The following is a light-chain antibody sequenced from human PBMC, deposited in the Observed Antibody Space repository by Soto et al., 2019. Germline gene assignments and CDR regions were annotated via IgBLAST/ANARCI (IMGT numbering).Light chain of an antibody. J-gene: IGKJ4*01. V-gene: IGKV3-20*01. CDR1: QTVVSSY. CDR2: GAS. Sequence: EIVLTQSPGTLSLSPGERATLSCRASQTVVSSYLAWYQQKPGQAPRLLIYGASSRAAGIPDKFTGSGSGTDFTLTSSSVEPDDFAIYYCQQFDNSMTFGGGTKVDIK. CDR3: QQFDNSMT.